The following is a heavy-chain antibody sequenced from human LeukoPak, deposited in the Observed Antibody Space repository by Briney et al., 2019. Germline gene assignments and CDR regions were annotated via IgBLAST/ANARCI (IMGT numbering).Heavy chain of an antibody. CDR1: GYTFTSYD. Sequence: ASVKVSCKASGYTFTSYDINWVRQATGQGLEWMGWMNPNSGNTGYTQKFQGGVTMTRNTSINTTYMELSSLRSDDTAVYYCARGFTASVSLSIAAAGLYYSYYMDVWGKGTTVTVSS. CDR2: MNPNSGNT. CDR3: ARGFTASVSLSIAAAGLYYSYYMDV. J-gene: IGHJ6*03. V-gene: IGHV1-8*01. D-gene: IGHD6-13*01.